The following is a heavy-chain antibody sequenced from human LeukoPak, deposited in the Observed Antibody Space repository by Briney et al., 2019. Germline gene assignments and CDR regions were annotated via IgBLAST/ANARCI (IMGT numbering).Heavy chain of an antibody. Sequence: SETLSLTCAVYGGSFSGYYWSWIRQPPGKGLEWIGEINHSGSTNYNPSLKSRVTISVDTSKNQFSLKLSSVTAADTAVYYCARGGAAGTRLERWFDPWGQGTLVTVSS. CDR1: GGSFSGYY. D-gene: IGHD6-13*01. J-gene: IGHJ5*02. CDR3: ARGGAAGTRLERWFDP. CDR2: INHSGST. V-gene: IGHV4-34*01.